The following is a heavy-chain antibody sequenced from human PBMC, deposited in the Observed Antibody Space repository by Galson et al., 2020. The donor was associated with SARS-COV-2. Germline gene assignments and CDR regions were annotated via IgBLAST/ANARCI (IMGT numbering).Heavy chain of an antibody. CDR3: ASATITIFGVVKSDAFDI. Sequence: GGSLRLSCAASGFTFSSYSMNWVRQAPGKGLEWVSSISSSSSYIYYADSVKGRFTISRDNAKNSLYLQMNSLRAEDTAVYYCASATITIFGVVKSDAFDIWGQGTMVTVSS. CDR2: ISSSSSYI. J-gene: IGHJ3*02. CDR1: GFTFSSYS. D-gene: IGHD3-3*01. V-gene: IGHV3-21*01.